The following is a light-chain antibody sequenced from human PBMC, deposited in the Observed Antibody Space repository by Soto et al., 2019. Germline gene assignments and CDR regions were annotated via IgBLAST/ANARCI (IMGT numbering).Light chain of an antibody. J-gene: IGLJ3*02. CDR2: DVT. CDR1: SNDVGGYDY. CDR3: SSYAGSNDLV. Sequence: QSALTQPRSVSGSPGQSVTISCTGTSNDVGGYDYVSWYQQYPGKAPTYILYDVTKRPSGVPDRFSGSKSGNTASLTISGLQADDEADYYCSSYAGSNDLVFGGGTKLTVL. V-gene: IGLV2-11*01.